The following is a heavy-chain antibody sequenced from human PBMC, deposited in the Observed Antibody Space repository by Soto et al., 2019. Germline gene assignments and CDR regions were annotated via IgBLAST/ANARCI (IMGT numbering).Heavy chain of an antibody. D-gene: IGHD3-10*02. CDR2: FIPIFRTL. Sequence: QVQLIQSEAEVKKPGASVTVSCTASGGIFGSHGFSWVRQAPGQRLEWVGGFIPIFRTLTYTDKFQASVSISADESTNTVYLDLSSLTSEDTAVYYCVRDRRIYYSVPHDEFVASDYEVWGQGTMVSVSS. V-gene: IGHV1-69*01. CDR1: GGIFGSHG. CDR3: VRDRRIYYSVPHDEFVASDYEV. J-gene: IGHJ3*01.